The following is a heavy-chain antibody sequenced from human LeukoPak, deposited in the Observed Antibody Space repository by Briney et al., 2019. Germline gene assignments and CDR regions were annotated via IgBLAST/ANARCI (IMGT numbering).Heavy chain of an antibody. D-gene: IGHD3-22*01. CDR1: GFTFSDYY. Sequence: GESLRLSCAASGFTFSDYYMSWIRQAPGKGLEWVAYISSSSSYTNYADSVKGRFTISRDNAKNSLYLQMNSLRAEDTAVYYCARVGYYDSSGQYYFDYWGQGTLVTVSS. V-gene: IGHV3-11*05. CDR2: ISSSSSYT. J-gene: IGHJ4*02. CDR3: ARVGYYDSSGQYYFDY.